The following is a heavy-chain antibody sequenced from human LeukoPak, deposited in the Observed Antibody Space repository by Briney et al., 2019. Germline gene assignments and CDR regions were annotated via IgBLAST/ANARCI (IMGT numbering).Heavy chain of an antibody. CDR1: GFSISNSA. CDR3: AKGAYDYIEMGYFDY. V-gene: IGHV3-23*01. J-gene: IGHJ4*02. Sequence: GESLRLSCAASGFSISNSAMSWVRQAPGKGLEWVSLIVASSGSTFYADSVKGRFTISRDSSKNTLYLQMNSLRAEDMAVYYCAKGAYDYIEMGYFDYWGQGTLVTVSS. CDR2: IVASSGST. D-gene: IGHD5-12*01.